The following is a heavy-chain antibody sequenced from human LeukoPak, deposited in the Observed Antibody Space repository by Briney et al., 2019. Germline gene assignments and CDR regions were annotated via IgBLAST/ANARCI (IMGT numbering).Heavy chain of an antibody. CDR2: ISSSSGYI. CDR1: GFTFSSYS. Sequence: PGGSLRLSCAASGFTFSSYSMNWVRQAPGKGLEWVSSISSSSGYIYYADSVKGRFTISRDNAKNSLYLQMNSLRAEDTAVYYCARDQDSSGWTNYFDYWGQGTLVTVSS. D-gene: IGHD6-19*01. V-gene: IGHV3-21*01. CDR3: ARDQDSSGWTNYFDY. J-gene: IGHJ4*02.